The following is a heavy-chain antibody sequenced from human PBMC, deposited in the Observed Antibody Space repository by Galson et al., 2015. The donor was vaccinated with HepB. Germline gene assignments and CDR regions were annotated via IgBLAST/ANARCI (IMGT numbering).Heavy chain of an antibody. J-gene: IGHJ3*02. V-gene: IGHV1-24*01. D-gene: IGHD2-2*01. CDR2: FDPEDGEA. Sequence: SVKVSCKVSGYTLTELSMHWVRQAPGKGLEWMGGFDPEDGEAIYAQKFQGRVTITADKSTSTAYMELSSLRSEDTAVYYCARDDRGEGREVVVPTEGAFDIWGQGTMVTVSS. CDR3: ARDDRGEGREVVVPTEGAFDI. CDR1: GYTLTELS.